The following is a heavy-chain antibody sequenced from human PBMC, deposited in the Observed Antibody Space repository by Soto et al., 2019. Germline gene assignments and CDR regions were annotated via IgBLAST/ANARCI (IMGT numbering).Heavy chain of an antibody. J-gene: IGHJ6*02. CDR1: GFTFSSYG. Sequence: QVQLVESGGGVVQPGRSLRLSCAASGFTFSSYGMHWVRQAPGKGLEWVAVISYDGSNKYYADSVKGRFTISRDNSKNTLYLQMNSLRAEDTALYYCAKDLLGPGRAYGTDVWGQGTTVTVSS. CDR2: ISYDGSNK. D-gene: IGHD7-27*01. CDR3: AKDLLGPGRAYGTDV. V-gene: IGHV3-30*18.